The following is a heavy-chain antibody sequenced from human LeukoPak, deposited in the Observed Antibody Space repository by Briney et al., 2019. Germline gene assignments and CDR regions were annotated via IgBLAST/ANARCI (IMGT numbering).Heavy chain of an antibody. V-gene: IGHV6-1*01. Sequence: SQTLSLTCALSGDSVSSNSAAWSWIRQSPSRGLEWLGRTYYRSKWYNDYAVSVKSRITINPDTSKNQFSLQLNSVTPEDTAVYYCARVPGYSSSWAHAFDIWGQGTMVTVSS. CDR1: GDSVSSNSAA. CDR3: ARVPGYSSSWAHAFDI. CDR2: TYYRSKWYN. J-gene: IGHJ3*02. D-gene: IGHD6-13*01.